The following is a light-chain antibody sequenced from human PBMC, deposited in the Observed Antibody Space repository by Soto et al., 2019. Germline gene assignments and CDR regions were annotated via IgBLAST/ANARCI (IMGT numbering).Light chain of an antibody. CDR1: SSDVGGYNY. J-gene: IGLJ1*01. CDR3: SSDTSSSTPYV. V-gene: IGLV2-14*01. CDR2: DVP. Sequence: QSVLTQPASVSGSPGQSITISCTGTSSDVGGYNYVSWYQQHSVKAPKLMIYDVPNRPSGVSDRFSCSKSGNKASLTISGLKADEEDDYYCSSDTSSSTPYVFGTGTKLTVL.